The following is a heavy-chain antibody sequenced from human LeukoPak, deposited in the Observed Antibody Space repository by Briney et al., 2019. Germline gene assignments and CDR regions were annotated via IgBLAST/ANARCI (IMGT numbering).Heavy chain of an antibody. CDR2: ISWNSGSI. CDR1: GFTFDDYA. CDR3: TKDRSRSYSSFDA. Sequence: GGSLRLSCAASGFTFDDYAMHWVRQAPGKGLEWVSGISWNSGSIGYADSVKGRFTISRDNSKNSLYLQMNSLRVEDTGFYYCTKDRSRSYSSFDAWGQGTLVAVSS. J-gene: IGHJ4*02. V-gene: IGHV3-9*01. D-gene: IGHD6-19*01.